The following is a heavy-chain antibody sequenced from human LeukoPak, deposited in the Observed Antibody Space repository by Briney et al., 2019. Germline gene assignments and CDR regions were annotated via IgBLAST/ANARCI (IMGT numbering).Heavy chain of an antibody. V-gene: IGHV4-34*01. CDR1: GGSFSGYY. D-gene: IGHD5-18*01. CDR3: AREYRGYTTWDRRYYYYGMDV. CDR2: INHSGST. Sequence: SSETLSLTCAVYGGSFSGYYWSWIRQPPGKGLEWIGEINHSGSTNYNPSLKSRVTISVDTSKNQFSLKLSSVTAADTAVYYCAREYRGYTTWDRRYYYYGMDVWGQGTTVTVSS. J-gene: IGHJ6*02.